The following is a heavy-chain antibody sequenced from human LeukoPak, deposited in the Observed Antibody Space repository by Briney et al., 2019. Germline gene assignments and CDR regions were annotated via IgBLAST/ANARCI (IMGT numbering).Heavy chain of an antibody. J-gene: IGHJ4*02. CDR3: ARDIDGDYPDY. V-gene: IGHV3-21*01. CDR2: ISSSSSYI. D-gene: IGHD4-17*01. CDR1: GFTFNTYS. Sequence: GGSLRLSCAGSGFTFNTYSMNWVRQAPGNGLEWVSSISSSSSYIYYADSVKGRFTISRDNAKNSLYLQMNSLRAEDTAVYYCARDIDGDYPDYWGQGTLVTVSS.